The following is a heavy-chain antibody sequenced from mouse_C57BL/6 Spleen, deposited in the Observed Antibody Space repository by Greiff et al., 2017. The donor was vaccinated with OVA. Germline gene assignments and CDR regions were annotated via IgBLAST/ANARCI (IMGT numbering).Heavy chain of an antibody. J-gene: IGHJ2*01. CDR3: ARGGSSRGNY. CDR2: IDPSDSYT. CDR1: GYTFTSYW. V-gene: IGHV1-50*01. D-gene: IGHD1-1*01. Sequence: VQLQQSGAELVKPGASVKLSCKASGYTFTSYWMQWVKQRPGQGLEWIGEIDPSDSYTNYNQKFKGKATLTVDTSSSTAYMQLSSLTSEDSAVYYCARGGSSRGNYWGQGTTLTVSS.